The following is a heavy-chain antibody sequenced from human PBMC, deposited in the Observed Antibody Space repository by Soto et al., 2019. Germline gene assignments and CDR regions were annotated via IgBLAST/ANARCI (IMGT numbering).Heavy chain of an antibody. CDR2: IIPIFGTA. CDR3: ARGLVVLVPAADTYYYYGMDV. D-gene: IGHD2-2*01. J-gene: IGHJ6*02. CDR1: GGTFSSYA. V-gene: IGHV1-69*12. Sequence: QVQLVQSGAEVKKPGSSVKVSCKASGGTFSSYAFSWVRQAPGHGLEWMGGIIPIFGTANYAQKFQGRVTITADESTSTAYMELSSLRSEDTAVYYCARGLVVLVPAADTYYYYGMDVWGQGTTVTVS.